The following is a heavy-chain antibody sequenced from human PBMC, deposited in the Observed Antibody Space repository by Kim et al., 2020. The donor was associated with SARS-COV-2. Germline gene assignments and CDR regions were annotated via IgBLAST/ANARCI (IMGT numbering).Heavy chain of an antibody. V-gene: IGHV3-33*06. CDR3: AKGDGGYYGSENWFDP. D-gene: IGHD3-10*01. J-gene: IGHJ5*02. Sequence: GRFTISRENSKNTRYMQMNSLRAEDTAVYYCAKGDGGYYGSENWFDPWGQGTLVTVSS.